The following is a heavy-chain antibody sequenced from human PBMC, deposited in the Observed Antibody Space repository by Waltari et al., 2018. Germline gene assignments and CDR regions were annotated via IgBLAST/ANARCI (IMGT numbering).Heavy chain of an antibody. Sequence: QVQLQQWGAGLLKPSETLSLTCAVYGGSFNGYYLSWTRQPPGKGLEWIGEIHPSGSTAYNPSLTSRVTISGDMSKNQFSLKLTSVTAADTAVYFCARGRDPYKGGSLWGLGTLVTDSS. J-gene: IGHJ4*02. V-gene: IGHV4-34*01. CDR3: ARGRDPYKGGSL. CDR2: IHPSGST. CDR1: GGSFNGYY. D-gene: IGHD1-1*01.